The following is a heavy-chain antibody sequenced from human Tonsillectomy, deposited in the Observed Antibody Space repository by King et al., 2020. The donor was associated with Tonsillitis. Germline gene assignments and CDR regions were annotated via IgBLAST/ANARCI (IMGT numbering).Heavy chain of an antibody. J-gene: IGHJ4*02. Sequence: VQLVESGGGVVQPGRSLRLSCAASGFTFSSYAMHWVRQAPGKGLEWVALISYDGSNKYYADSVKGRLTISRDNSKNTLYMRMNSLRAEETAVYYCARDLGEDILTGSYWGQGTLVTVSS. CDR2: ISYDGSNK. D-gene: IGHD3-9*01. V-gene: IGHV3-30-3*01. CDR3: ARDLGEDILTGSY. CDR1: GFTFSSYA.